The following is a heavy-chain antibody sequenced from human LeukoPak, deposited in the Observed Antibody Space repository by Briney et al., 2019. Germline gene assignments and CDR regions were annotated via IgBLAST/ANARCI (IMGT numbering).Heavy chain of an antibody. CDR1: GGSISSGGYY. CDR3: ASKDMVDHGMDV. CDR2: IYYSGST. Sequence: SETLSLTCTVSGGSISSGGYYWSWIRQHPGKGLEWIGYIYYSGSTYYNPSLKSRVTISVDTPKNQFSLKLSSVTAADTAVYYCASKDMVDHGMDVWGQGTTVTVSS. J-gene: IGHJ6*02. D-gene: IGHD3-10*01. V-gene: IGHV4-31*03.